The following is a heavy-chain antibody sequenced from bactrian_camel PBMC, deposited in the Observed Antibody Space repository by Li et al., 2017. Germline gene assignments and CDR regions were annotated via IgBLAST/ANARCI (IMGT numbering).Heavy chain of an antibody. Sequence: VQLVESGGGSVQAGGSLRLSCAASGFTASSPCMGWFRQAPGKEREGVAAIMLLGATTYYDDSVKGRFTISQDNAKNNIDLQMNDLKPEDSGMYYCAAHPHNNACSLRAIDFPYWGQGTQVTVS. V-gene: IGHV3S40*01. D-gene: IGHD3*01. CDR1: GFTASSPC. CDR3: AAHPHNNACSLRAIDFPY. J-gene: IGHJ4*01. CDR2: IMLLGATT.